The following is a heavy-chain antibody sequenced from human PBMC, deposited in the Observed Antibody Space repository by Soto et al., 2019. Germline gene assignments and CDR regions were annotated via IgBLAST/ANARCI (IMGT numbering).Heavy chain of an antibody. V-gene: IGHV4-34*01. CDR2: INHSGST. D-gene: IGHD2-15*01. CDR3: ARGTADLVVVAASPFDY. Sequence: SQTLSLTCAVYGGSFSGYYWSWIRQPPGKGLEWIGEINHSGSTNYNPSLKSRVTISVDTSKNQFSLKLSSVTAADTAVYYCARGTADLVVVAASPFDYWGQGTLVTVSS. J-gene: IGHJ4*02. CDR1: GGSFSGYY.